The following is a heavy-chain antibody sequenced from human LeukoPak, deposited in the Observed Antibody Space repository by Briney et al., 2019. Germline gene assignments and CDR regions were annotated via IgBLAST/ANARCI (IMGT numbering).Heavy chain of an antibody. CDR1: GYSFTNDW. Sequence: GESLKISCKGSGYSFTNDWIGWVRQMPGKGLEWMGTIYPGDSDTRYSPSLQGQVTISADKSISTAYLQWSSLKASDTAMYYCARAGTTYYDYWGQGTLVTVSS. J-gene: IGHJ4*02. CDR3: ARAGTTYYDY. D-gene: IGHD1-7*01. CDR2: IYPGDSDT. V-gene: IGHV5-51*01.